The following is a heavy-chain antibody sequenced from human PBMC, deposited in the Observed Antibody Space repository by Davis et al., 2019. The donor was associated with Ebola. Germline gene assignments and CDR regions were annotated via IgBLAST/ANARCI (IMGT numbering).Heavy chain of an antibody. Sequence: GESLKISCTASGFTFSDYSMAWLRQVPGKGLEWVSVISGSATNTYYADSVKGRFTISRDNSKNTLSLQMNGLRTEDTGVYFCAKARGRRDWVDYWGQGTLVTVSS. D-gene: IGHD3-9*01. CDR3: AKARGRRDWVDY. CDR1: GFTFSDYS. V-gene: IGHV3-23*01. CDR2: ISGSATNT. J-gene: IGHJ4*02.